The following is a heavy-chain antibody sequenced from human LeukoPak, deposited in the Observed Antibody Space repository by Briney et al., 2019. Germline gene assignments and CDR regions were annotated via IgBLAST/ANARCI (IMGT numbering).Heavy chain of an antibody. CDR2: INHSGST. J-gene: IGHJ4*02. CDR1: GGSFSGYY. D-gene: IGHD3-10*01. Sequence: SETLSLTCAVYGGSFSGYYWSWIRQPPGKGLEWIGEINHSGSTNYNPSLKSRVTISVDTSKNQFSLKLSSVTAADTAVYYCASRATMVRGVMFDYWGQGTLVTVSS. CDR3: ASRATMVRGVMFDY. V-gene: IGHV4-34*01.